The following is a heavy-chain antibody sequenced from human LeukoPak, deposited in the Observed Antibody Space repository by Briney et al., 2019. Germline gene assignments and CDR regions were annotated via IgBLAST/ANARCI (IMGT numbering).Heavy chain of an antibody. CDR3: ARAQEVVVAATSLQRWFDYYYYMDV. Sequence: PGGSLRLSCAASGFTFSSYGMHWVRQAPGKGLEWVAFIRYDGSNKKYSDSVKGRFTVSRDTSKNTLYLQMNSLRAEDTAVYYCARAQEVVVAATSLQRWFDYYYYMDVWGKGTTVTISS. D-gene: IGHD2-15*01. V-gene: IGHV3-30*02. CDR2: IRYDGSNK. CDR1: GFTFSSYG. J-gene: IGHJ6*03.